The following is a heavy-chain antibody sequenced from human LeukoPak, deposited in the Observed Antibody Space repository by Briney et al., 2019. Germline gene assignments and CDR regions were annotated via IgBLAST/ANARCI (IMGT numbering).Heavy chain of an antibody. V-gene: IGHV3-23*01. J-gene: IGHJ1*01. CDR3: ARAPSEIGGYYPEYFRH. Sequence: PGGSLRLSCAASGFTFSISAITWVRQAPGRGLEWVSTISGSGTSTYYADSVKGRFTISRDNAKNTVSLQMNSLRAEDTGVYYCARAPSEIGGYYPEYFRHWGQGTLVTVSS. D-gene: IGHD3-22*01. CDR2: ISGSGTST. CDR1: GFTFSISA.